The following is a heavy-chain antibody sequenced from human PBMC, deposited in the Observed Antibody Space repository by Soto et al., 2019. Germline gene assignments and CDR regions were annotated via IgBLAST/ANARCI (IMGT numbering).Heavy chain of an antibody. D-gene: IGHD2-2*01. V-gene: IGHV4-30-4*01. CDR1: GGSISSGDYY. CDR3: ARGGTDIVVSPAAMPELYYYYGMDV. J-gene: IGHJ6*02. Sequence: SETLSLTCTVSGGSISSGDYYWSWIRQPPGKGLEWIGYIYYSGSTYYNPSLKSRVTISVDTSKNQFSLKLSSVTAADTAVYYCARGGTDIVVSPAAMPELYYYYGMDVWGQGTTVTVSS. CDR2: IYYSGST.